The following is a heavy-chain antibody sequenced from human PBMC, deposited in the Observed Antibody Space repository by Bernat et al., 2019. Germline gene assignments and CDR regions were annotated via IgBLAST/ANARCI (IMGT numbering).Heavy chain of an antibody. Sequence: QVQLQESGPGLVKPSETLSLTCTVSGGSISSYYWSWIRQPPGKGLEWIGYIYYSGSTNYNPSLKSRVTISVDTSKNQFSLKLSSVTAADTAVYYCARGYSAFDYWGQGTLVTVSS. CDR2: IYYSGST. D-gene: IGHD5-18*01. J-gene: IGHJ4*02. V-gene: IGHV4-59*01. CDR3: ARGYSAFDY. CDR1: GGSISSYY.